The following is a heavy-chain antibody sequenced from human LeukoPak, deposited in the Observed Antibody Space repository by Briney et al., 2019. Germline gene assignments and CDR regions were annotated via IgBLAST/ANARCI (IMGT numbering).Heavy chain of an antibody. Sequence: GGSLRLSCAASGFTFSSYGMHWVRQAPGKGLEWVSYISSSGSTTYYADSVKGRFTISRDNAKNSLYLQMNSLRAEDTAVYYCARGGEIVAYWGQGTLVTVSS. D-gene: IGHD2-21*01. CDR3: ARGGEIVAY. CDR1: GFTFSSYG. CDR2: ISSSGSTT. J-gene: IGHJ4*02. V-gene: IGHV3-48*04.